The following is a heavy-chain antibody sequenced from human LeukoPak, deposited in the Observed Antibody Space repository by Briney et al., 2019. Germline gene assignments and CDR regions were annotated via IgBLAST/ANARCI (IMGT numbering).Heavy chain of an antibody. CDR2: ISGRGGST. CDR3: AKEHTFGGVIA. Sequence: GGSLRLSCAASGFTFSSYAMSWVRQAPAKGLEWVSAISGRGGSTYYADSVKGRFTISRDNSKNTLYLQMNSLRAEDTAVYYCAKEHTFGGVIAWGQGTLVTVSS. D-gene: IGHD3-16*02. J-gene: IGHJ4*02. CDR1: GFTFSSYA. V-gene: IGHV3-23*01.